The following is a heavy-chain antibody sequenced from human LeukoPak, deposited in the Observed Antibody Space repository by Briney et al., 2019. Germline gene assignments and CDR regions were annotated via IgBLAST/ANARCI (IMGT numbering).Heavy chain of an antibody. CDR3: ARVVPAASTYYYYGMDV. V-gene: IGHV3-48*04. D-gene: IGHD2-2*01. Sequence: PGGSLRLSCAASGFTFSRNALSWVRQAPGKGLEWVSYISSSGSTIYYADSVKGRFTISRDNAKNSLYLQMNSLRAEDTAVYYCARVVPAASTYYYYGMDVWGQGTTVTVSS. CDR2: ISSSGSTI. CDR1: GFTFSRNA. J-gene: IGHJ6*02.